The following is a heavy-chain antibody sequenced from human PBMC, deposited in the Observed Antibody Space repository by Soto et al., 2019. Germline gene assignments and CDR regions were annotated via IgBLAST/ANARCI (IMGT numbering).Heavy chain of an antibody. CDR3: ARAGYSSGKDYYYYMDV. CDR1: GFTVSSNY. D-gene: IGHD6-19*01. Sequence: GGSLRLSCAASGFTVSSNYMSWVRQAPGKGLEWVSVIYSGGSTYYADSVKGRFTISRDNSKNTLYLQMNSLRAEDTAVYYCARAGYSSGKDYYYYMDVWGKGTTVTVSS. V-gene: IGHV3-66*01. J-gene: IGHJ6*03. CDR2: IYSGGST.